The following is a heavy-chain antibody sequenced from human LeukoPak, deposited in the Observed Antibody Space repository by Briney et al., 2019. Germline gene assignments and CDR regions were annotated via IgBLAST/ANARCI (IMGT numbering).Heavy chain of an antibody. CDR1: GDSISTSNSY. V-gene: IGHV4-39*07. Sequence: SETLSLTCAVSGDSISTSNSYWGWIRRPPGKGLEWVGSIYYSGNTYYNPSLKSRVTMSVDTSKNQFSLKLSSVTAADTAVYYCARDRYYYDSSGYYSLDYWGQGTLVTVSS. CDR2: IYYSGNT. J-gene: IGHJ4*02. CDR3: ARDRYYYDSSGYYSLDY. D-gene: IGHD3-22*01.